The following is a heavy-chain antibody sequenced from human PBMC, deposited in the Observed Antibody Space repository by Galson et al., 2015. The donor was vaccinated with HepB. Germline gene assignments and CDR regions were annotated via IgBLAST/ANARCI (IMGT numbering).Heavy chain of an antibody. CDR2: INAGGSSA. CDR3: ARGPEAPGRYYSGDH. CDR1: GFTFSSHW. D-gene: IGHD3-10*01. J-gene: IGHJ4*02. Sequence: LRLSCAASGFTFSSHWMHWVRQAPGKGLVWVSRINAGGSSASYADSAKGRFTISGDNAKNTLYLQMNSLRPEDTAVYYCARGPEAPGRYYSGDHWGQGTLVTVSS. V-gene: IGHV3-74*01.